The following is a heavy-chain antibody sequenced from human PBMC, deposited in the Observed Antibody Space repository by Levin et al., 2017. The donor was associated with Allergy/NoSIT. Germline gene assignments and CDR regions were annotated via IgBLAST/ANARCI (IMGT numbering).Heavy chain of an antibody. CDR3: ERRPASGDYYFDN. CDR2: IGARSGSS. Sequence: GGSLRLSCAASGFTFSTYGMSWVRQAPGKGLEWVSGIGARSGSSYYADSVKGRFTIPRDNSKNMLYVQMNSLRAEDTAVYFCERRPASGDYYFDNWGQGTLVTVSS. D-gene: IGHD1-14*01. V-gene: IGHV3-23*01. J-gene: IGHJ4*02. CDR1: GFTFSTYG.